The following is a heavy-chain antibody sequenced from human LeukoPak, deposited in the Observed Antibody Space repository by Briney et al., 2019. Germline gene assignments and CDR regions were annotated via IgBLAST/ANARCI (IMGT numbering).Heavy chain of an antibody. D-gene: IGHD3-9*01. CDR3: ARVRLGSYYYYYYGMDV. CDR1: GGSFSGYY. V-gene: IGHV4-34*01. Sequence: PSETLSLTCAVYGGSFSGYYWSWIRQPPGKGLEWIGEINHSGSTNYNPSLKSRVTISVDTSKNQFSLKLSSVTAADTAAYYCARVRLGSYYYYYYGMDVWGQGTTVTVSS. CDR2: INHSGST. J-gene: IGHJ6*02.